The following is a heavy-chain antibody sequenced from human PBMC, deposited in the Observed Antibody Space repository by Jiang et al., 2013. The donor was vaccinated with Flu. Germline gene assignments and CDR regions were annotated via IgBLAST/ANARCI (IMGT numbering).Heavy chain of an antibody. Sequence: GYTFTDYYMHWVQQAPGKGLEWMGLVDPEDGETIYAEKFQGRVTITADTSTDTAYMELSSLRSEDTAVYYCATGYCSSTSCYFDYWGQGTPVTVSS. J-gene: IGHJ4*02. V-gene: IGHV1-69-2*01. D-gene: IGHD2-2*01. CDR1: GYTFTDYY. CDR3: ATGYCSSTSCYFDY. CDR2: VDPEDGET.